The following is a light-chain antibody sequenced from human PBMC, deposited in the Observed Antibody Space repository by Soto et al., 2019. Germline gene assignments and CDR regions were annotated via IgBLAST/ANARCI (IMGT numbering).Light chain of an antibody. CDR3: CSYAGGRYV. CDR1: SSDVGTYNL. CDR2: EVS. J-gene: IGLJ1*01. V-gene: IGLV2-23*02. Sequence: QSALTQPASVSESPGQSITISCTGTSSDVGTYNLVSWYQQHPGKAPKLMIYEVSKRPSGVSNRFSGSKSGNTASLTISGLQAEDEADYYCCSYAGGRYVFGTGTQLTV.